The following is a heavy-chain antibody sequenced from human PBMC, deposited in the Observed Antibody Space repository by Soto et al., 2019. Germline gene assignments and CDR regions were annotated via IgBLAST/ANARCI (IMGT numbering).Heavy chain of an antibody. Sequence: SETLSLTCPVAGGSISSSSYYWGWIRQPPGKGLECIGRIYYHGSTYYNPSLKSRVTISVDTAKNQFSLKLSSVTAAATAVYYCAADYCSGGRCFWIGPDAFDFWGQGTMVTVSS. CDR2: IYYHGST. CDR1: GGSISSSSYY. D-gene: IGHD2-15*01. CDR3: AADYCSGGRCFWIGPDAFDF. V-gene: IGHV4-39*01. J-gene: IGHJ3*01.